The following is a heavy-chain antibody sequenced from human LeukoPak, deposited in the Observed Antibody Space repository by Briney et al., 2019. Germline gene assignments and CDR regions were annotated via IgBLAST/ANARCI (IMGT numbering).Heavy chain of an antibody. Sequence: GRSLRLSCAASGFTFSSYVMHWVRQAPGKGLEWVANIKQDGSEKYYVDSVKGRFTISRDNAKNSLYLQMNSLRAEDTAVYYCARDSLVVTAIRSEYYFDYWGQGTLVTVSS. J-gene: IGHJ4*02. D-gene: IGHD2-21*02. CDR1: GFTFSSYV. V-gene: IGHV3-7*01. CDR3: ARDSLVVTAIRSEYYFDY. CDR2: IKQDGSEK.